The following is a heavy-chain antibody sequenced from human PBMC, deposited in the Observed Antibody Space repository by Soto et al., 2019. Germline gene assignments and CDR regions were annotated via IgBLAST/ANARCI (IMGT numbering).Heavy chain of an antibody. J-gene: IGHJ4*02. Sequence: QVQLVQSGAEVKQSGSSVKVSCKASGGTFSSYTITWVRQAPGQGLEWVGRIIPLFGSANYAQDLQGRVTITADESTSTAYTELRGLRSADTAVYYCAREVDYGDDVGAFDYWGQGTLVTVSS. CDR1: GGTFSSYT. D-gene: IGHD4-17*01. V-gene: IGHV1-69*15. CDR3: AREVDYGDDVGAFDY. CDR2: IIPLFGSA.